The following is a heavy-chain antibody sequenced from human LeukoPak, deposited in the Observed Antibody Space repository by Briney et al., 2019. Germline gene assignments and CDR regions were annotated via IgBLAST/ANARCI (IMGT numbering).Heavy chain of an antibody. V-gene: IGHV3-7*01. CDR1: GFTFSSYW. CDR2: IKQDGSEK. D-gene: IGHD3-22*01. J-gene: IGHJ4*02. CDR3: AREGQYYYDSSGYALSRGMYFDY. Sequence: GGSLRLSCAASGFTFSSYWMSWVRQAPGKGLEWVANIKQDGSEKYYVDSVKGRFTISRDNAKNSLYLQMNSLRAEDTAVYYCAREGQYYYDSSGYALSRGMYFDYWGQGTLVTVSS.